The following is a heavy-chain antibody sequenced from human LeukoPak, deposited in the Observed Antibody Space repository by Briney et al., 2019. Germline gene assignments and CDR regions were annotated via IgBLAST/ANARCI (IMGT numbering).Heavy chain of an antibody. V-gene: IGHV3-7*03. D-gene: IGHD6-19*01. CDR3: ASWGSVAGQRALYY. CDR2: LIQDGREK. CDR1: GFTFSRYW. J-gene: IGHJ4*02. Sequence: PGGSLRLSCAASGFTFSRYWMTWVRQAPGKGLEWVATLIQDGREKHYVDSVKGRFTISRDNAKNSVYLEMNSLRAEDTAVYFCASWGSVAGQRALYYWGQGTLVTVSS.